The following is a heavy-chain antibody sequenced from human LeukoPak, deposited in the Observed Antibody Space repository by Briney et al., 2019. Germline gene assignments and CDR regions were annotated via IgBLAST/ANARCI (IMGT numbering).Heavy chain of an antibody. D-gene: IGHD5-18*01. CDR2: ISAYNGNT. CDR3: ARDRAGYSYGTFDY. Sequence: GASVKVSCKASGYTFISYGISWVRQAPGQGLEWMGWISAYNGNTNYAQKLQGRVTMTTDTSTSTAYMELRSLRSDDTAVYYCARDRAGYSYGTFDYWGQGTLVTVPS. CDR1: GYTFISYG. J-gene: IGHJ4*02. V-gene: IGHV1-18*01.